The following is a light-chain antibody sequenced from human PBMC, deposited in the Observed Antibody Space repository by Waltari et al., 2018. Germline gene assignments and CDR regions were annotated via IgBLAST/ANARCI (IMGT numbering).Light chain of an antibody. Sequence: QLVLTQSPSASASLGASVKLTCTLSSGHSSYTIAWPTQQPEKGPRYLMKVNSDGSHSKGDGIPDRFSGSSSGAERYLTISSLQSEDEADYYCQTWGTGIHVVFGGGTKLTVL. CDR2: VNSDGSH. CDR1: SGHSSYT. V-gene: IGLV4-69*01. CDR3: QTWGTGIHVV. J-gene: IGLJ2*01.